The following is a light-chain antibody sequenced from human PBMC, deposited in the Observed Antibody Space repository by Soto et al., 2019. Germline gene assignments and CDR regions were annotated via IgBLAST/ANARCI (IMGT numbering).Light chain of an antibody. J-gene: IGKJ4*01. V-gene: IGKV3-11*01. CDR1: QSVDNY. CDR2: DAY. CDR3: QQHSNRLT. Sequence: EIVLTQSPATLSLSPGERATLSCRASQSVDNYLAWYQQKPGQAPRLLIYDAYNRPTGIPARFSGSGSGTDFTLTISSLEPEDFAVYYCQQHSNRLTFGGGTKVEIK.